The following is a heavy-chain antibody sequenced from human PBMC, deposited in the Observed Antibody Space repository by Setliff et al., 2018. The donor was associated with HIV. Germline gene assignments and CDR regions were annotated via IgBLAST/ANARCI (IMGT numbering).Heavy chain of an antibody. CDR1: GFTFGNFW. CDR3: ARVLLITNAVYGVVSNRFDP. Sequence: GESLKISCAASGFTFGNFWMHWVRQAPGKGLEWVASISPDGSRNHCVGSVKGRFTASRDNAESSLYLQMNSLRAEDTAVYFCARVLLITNAVYGVVSNRFDPWGRGTLVTVSS. J-gene: IGHJ5*02. D-gene: IGHD3-3*01. V-gene: IGHV3-7*03. CDR2: ISPDGSRN.